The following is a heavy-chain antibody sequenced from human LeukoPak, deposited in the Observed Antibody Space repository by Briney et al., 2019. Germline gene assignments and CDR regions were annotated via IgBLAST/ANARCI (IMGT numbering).Heavy chain of an antibody. CDR1: GFTFSSYA. CDR2: ISGSGGST. Sequence: PGGSLRLSCAASGFTFSSYAMSWVRQAPWKGLEWVSAISGSGGSTYYADSVKGRFTISRDNSKNTLYLQMNSLRAEDTAVYYCAKGENGGYYEDAFDIWGQGTMVTVSS. CDR3: AKGENGGYYEDAFDI. V-gene: IGHV3-23*01. D-gene: IGHD3-22*01. J-gene: IGHJ3*02.